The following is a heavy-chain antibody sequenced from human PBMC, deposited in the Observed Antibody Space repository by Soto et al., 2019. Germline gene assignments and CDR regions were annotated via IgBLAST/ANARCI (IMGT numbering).Heavy chain of an antibody. Sequence: QVQLVESGGGVVQPGRSLRLSCAASGFTFSSYGMHWVRQAPGKGLEWVAVISYDGSNKYYADSVKGRFTISRDNSKNTLYLQMNSLRAEDTVVYYCAKDGPGRGWEGYFDYWGQGTLVTVSS. D-gene: IGHD6-19*01. CDR3: AKDGPGRGWEGYFDY. V-gene: IGHV3-30*18. J-gene: IGHJ4*02. CDR2: ISYDGSNK. CDR1: GFTFSSYG.